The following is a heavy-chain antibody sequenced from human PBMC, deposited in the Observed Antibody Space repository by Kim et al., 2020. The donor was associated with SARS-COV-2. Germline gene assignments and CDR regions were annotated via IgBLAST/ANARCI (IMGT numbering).Heavy chain of an antibody. V-gene: IGHV3-23*01. CDR1: GFTFTNYA. J-gene: IGHJ3*02. CDR2: ITSSATP. CDR3: AKAYYYGSGSSYKTFDT. Sequence: GGSLRLSCAASGFTFTNYAMSWVRQAPGKGLEWVSGITSSATPYYADSVKGRFTISRDNSKNTLYLQMNSLSAEDTAAYYCAKAYYYGSGSSYKTFDTWG. D-gene: IGHD3-10*01.